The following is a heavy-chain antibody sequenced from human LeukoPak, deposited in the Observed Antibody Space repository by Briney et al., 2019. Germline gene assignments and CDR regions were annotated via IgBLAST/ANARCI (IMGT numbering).Heavy chain of an antibody. D-gene: IGHD2-21*02. Sequence: SETLSLTCTVSGYSISSGYYWGWIRQPPGKGLEWIGSGFHSGSTYYNPSLKSRVTISGDTSKNQFSLKLSSVTAADTAVYYCARDAIYCGGDCYYYYYYYMDVWGKGTTVTVSS. CDR3: ARDAIYCGGDCYYYYYYYMDV. V-gene: IGHV4-38-2*02. CDR1: GYSISSGYY. J-gene: IGHJ6*03. CDR2: GFHSGST.